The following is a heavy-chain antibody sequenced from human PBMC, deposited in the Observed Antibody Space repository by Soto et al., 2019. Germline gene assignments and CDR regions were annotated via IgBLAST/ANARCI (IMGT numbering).Heavy chain of an antibody. CDR3: ATPISIAARRGTKHFDY. J-gene: IGHJ4*02. CDR1: GFTFSSYA. Sequence: GGSLRLSCAASGFTFSSYAMSWVRQAPGKGLEWVSAISGSGGSTYYADSVKGRFTISRDNSKNTLYLQMNSLRAEDTAVYYCATPISIAARRGTKHFDYWGQGTLVTVSS. V-gene: IGHV3-23*01. D-gene: IGHD6-6*01. CDR2: ISGSGGST.